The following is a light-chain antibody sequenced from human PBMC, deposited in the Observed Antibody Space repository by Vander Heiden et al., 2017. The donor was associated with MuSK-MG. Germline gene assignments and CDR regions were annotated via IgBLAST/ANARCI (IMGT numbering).Light chain of an antibody. CDR2: DVS. CDR1: SSDVGGYNY. V-gene: IGLV2-14*03. CDR3: SSYTSDSTVV. J-gene: IGLJ2*01. Sequence: QSALTPPASVSGSPGQSITISCSGTSSDVGGYNYVSWYQQHPGKAPKLMIYDVSNRPAGASDRFSGSKSGNTASLTISGLQAEDEADYYCSSYTSDSTVVFGGGTKLTVL.